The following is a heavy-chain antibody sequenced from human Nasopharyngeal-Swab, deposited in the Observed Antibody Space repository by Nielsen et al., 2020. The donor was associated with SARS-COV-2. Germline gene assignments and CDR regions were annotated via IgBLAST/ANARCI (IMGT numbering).Heavy chain of an antibody. CDR3: ARVRVAGTYYYYYYMDV. V-gene: IGHV3-7*03. Sequence: GESLKISCAASGFTFSSSWMSWVRQAPGKGLEWVANIKQDGSEKYYVDSVKGRFTISRDNAKNSLYLQMNSLRAEDTAVYYCARVRVAGTYYYYYYMDVWGKGTTVTVSS. J-gene: IGHJ6*03. D-gene: IGHD6-19*01. CDR2: IKQDGSEK. CDR1: GFTFSSSW.